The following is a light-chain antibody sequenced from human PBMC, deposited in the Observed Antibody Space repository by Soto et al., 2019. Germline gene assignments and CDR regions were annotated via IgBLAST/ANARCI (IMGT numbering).Light chain of an antibody. V-gene: IGLV2-14*01. CDR3: SSYTSGSPL. Sequence: QSALTQPASVSGSPGQSITISCTGTSSDVGGYNYVSWYQQHPGKAPKLMIYDVSNRPSGVSNRFSGSKSGNTASLTISGPQAEEGADYSPSSYTSGSPLSGGGTKLTVL. J-gene: IGLJ2*01. CDR2: DVS. CDR1: SSDVGGYNY.